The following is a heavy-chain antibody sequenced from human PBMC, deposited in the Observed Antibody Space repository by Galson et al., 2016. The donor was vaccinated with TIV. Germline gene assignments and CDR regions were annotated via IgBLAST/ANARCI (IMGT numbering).Heavy chain of an antibody. CDR1: GYTFIGYY. Sequence: SVKVSCKASGYTFIGYYIHWVRQAPGQGLEWMGWIKVSSGGTNYAQKFQDRVTMTRHPSTTTVYMELSGLTSEDTAVYYCARGHYYDSSGYSFDFWGQGTLVTVSS. CDR2: IKVSSGGT. J-gene: IGHJ4*02. CDR3: ARGHYYDSSGYSFDF. V-gene: IGHV1-2*02. D-gene: IGHD3-22*01.